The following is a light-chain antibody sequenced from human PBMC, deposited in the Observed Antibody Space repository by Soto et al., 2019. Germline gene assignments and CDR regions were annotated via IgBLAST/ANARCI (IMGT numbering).Light chain of an antibody. Sequence: QSVLTQPASVSGSPGQSITISCTGTSSDVGGYNYVSWYQQHPSKAPKLILYDVSNRPSGVSNRFSGSKSGNTASLTISGLQADDEADYYCTSYTSSITYVFGTGTQLTVL. CDR1: SSDVGGYNY. V-gene: IGLV2-14*03. CDR2: DVS. J-gene: IGLJ1*01. CDR3: TSYTSSITYV.